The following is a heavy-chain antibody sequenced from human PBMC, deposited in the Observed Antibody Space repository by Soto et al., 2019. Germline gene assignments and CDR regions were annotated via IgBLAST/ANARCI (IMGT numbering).Heavy chain of an antibody. V-gene: IGHV1-69*05. CDR3: AAELGFGKLSVV. CDR2: IIPLFGTT. J-gene: IGHJ6*02. D-gene: IGHD3-10*01. CDR1: GDTFKNCV. Sequence: QVQVLQSGVEVRRPGSSVKVSCKASGDTFKNCVISCVRQAPGQGLEWMGGIIPLFGTTDFAQRFQGRLTITTDESTTTAYMELSRLRSEDTATYYCAAELGFGKLSVVWGQGTTVIVSS.